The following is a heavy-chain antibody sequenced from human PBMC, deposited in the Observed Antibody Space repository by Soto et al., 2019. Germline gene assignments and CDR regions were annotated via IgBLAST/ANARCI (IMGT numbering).Heavy chain of an antibody. CDR3: ARVSYDLVSYFDF. D-gene: IGHD3-16*01. Sequence: QVQLRESGPGLVKPSDTLSLICTVSGGSISTCYWSWSRQPPGKGLEWIASVYYSGFTNYNPSLMSRVTMSVDTFRNQFSLRLNSVTAADTAMYSCARVSYDLVSYFDFWGQGTLVPVSS. CDR2: VYYSGFT. J-gene: IGHJ4*02. CDR1: GGSISTCY. V-gene: IGHV4-59*07.